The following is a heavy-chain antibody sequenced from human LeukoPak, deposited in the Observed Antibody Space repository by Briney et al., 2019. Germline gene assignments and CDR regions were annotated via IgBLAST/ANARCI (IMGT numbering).Heavy chain of an antibody. CDR1: GYTFTGYY. V-gene: IGHV1-2*02. Sequence: ASVKVSCKPSGYTFTGYYMHWVRQAPGQGLEWMGWTNPNSGDTNYAQNFQGRVTMTSDTSLTTAYMELSRVRSDDTAVYYCASDSSAYHGKRFQHWGQGTLVTVSS. D-gene: IGHD3-22*01. J-gene: IGHJ1*01. CDR3: ASDSSAYHGKRFQH. CDR2: TNPNSGDT.